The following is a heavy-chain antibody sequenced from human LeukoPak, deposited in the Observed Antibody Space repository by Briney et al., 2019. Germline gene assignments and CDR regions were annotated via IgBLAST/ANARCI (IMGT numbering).Heavy chain of an antibody. CDR2: INPSGGST. J-gene: IGHJ3*02. V-gene: IGHV1-46*01. CDR3: ARVDTVTTYAFDI. Sequence: VASVKVSCKASGYTFTSYYMHWVRQAPGHGLEWMGIINPSGGSTSYAQKFQGRVTMTRDTSTSTVYMELSSLRSEDTAVYYCARVDTVTTYAFDIWGQGTMVTVSS. CDR1: GYTFTSYY. D-gene: IGHD4-17*01.